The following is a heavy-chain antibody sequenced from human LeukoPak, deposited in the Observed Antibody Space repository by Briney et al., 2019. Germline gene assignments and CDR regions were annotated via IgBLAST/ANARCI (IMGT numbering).Heavy chain of an antibody. D-gene: IGHD6-13*01. J-gene: IGHJ6*02. Sequence: ASVKVSCKASGGTFSSYAISWVRQAPGQGLEWMGWISAYNGNTNYAQKLQGRVTMTTDTSTSTAYMELRSLRSDDTAVYYCARSKYEVAAAGYYYYYGMDVWGQGTKVTVSS. CDR3: ARSKYEVAAAGYYYYYGMDV. V-gene: IGHV1-18*01. CDR2: ISAYNGNT. CDR1: GGTFSSYA.